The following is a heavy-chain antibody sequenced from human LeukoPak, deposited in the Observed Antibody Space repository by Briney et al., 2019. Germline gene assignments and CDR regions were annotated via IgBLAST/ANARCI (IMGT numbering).Heavy chain of an antibody. V-gene: IGHV4-30-2*01. CDR1: GGSISSGGYS. CDR3: ARTTYYYDSSGYFPLDAFDI. D-gene: IGHD3-22*01. Sequence: SETLSLTCTVSGGSISSGGYSWSWIRQPPGKGLEWIGYIYHSGSTYYNPSLKSRVTISVDRSKNQFSLKLSSVTAADTAVYYCARTTYYYDSSGYFPLDAFDIWGQGTMVTVSS. CDR2: IYHSGST. J-gene: IGHJ3*02.